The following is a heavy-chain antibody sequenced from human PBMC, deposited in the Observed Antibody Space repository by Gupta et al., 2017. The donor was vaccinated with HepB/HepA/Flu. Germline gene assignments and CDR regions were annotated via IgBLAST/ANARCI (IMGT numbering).Heavy chain of an antibody. Sequence: QVQLVESGGGVVQPGRSLRLSCAASGFTFSSYGMHWVRQAPGKGLEWVAVIWYDGSNKYYADSVKGRFTISRDNSKNTLYLQMNSLRAEDTAVYYCARDRGITVTTFSYYYYYYMDVWGKGTTVTVSS. D-gene: IGHD4-4*01. CDR2: IWYDGSNK. V-gene: IGHV3-33*01. J-gene: IGHJ6*03. CDR3: ARDRGITVTTFSYYYYYYMDV. CDR1: GFTFSSYG.